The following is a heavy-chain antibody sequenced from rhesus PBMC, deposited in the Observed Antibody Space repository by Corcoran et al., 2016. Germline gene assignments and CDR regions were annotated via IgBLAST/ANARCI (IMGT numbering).Heavy chain of an antibody. D-gene: IGHD5-12*01. Sequence: QVQLQESGPGLVKPSETLSLTCAVSGYSISSGYGWGWIRQPPGKGLEWIGQFYGGSGSTYYNPSLKNRVTIAIDTSKNQFSLKLSSVTAADTAVYYCARTRLGGYDYWGQGVLVTVSS. J-gene: IGHJ4*01. CDR1: GYSISSGYG. V-gene: IGHV4-127*01. CDR2: FYGGSGST. CDR3: ARTRLGGYDY.